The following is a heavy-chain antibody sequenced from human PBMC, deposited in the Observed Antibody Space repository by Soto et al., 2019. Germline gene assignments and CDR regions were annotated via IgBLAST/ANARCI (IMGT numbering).Heavy chain of an antibody. V-gene: IGHV3-23*01. CDR1: GFTFSSYA. CDR3: AKVPKLLWFGPPRAFDI. Sequence: HPVGSLRLSCAASGFTFSSYAMSWVRQAPGKGLEWVSAISGSGGSTYYADSVKGRFTISRDNSKNTLYLQMNSLRAEDTAVYYCAKVPKLLWFGPPRAFDIWGQGTMVTVSS. D-gene: IGHD3-10*01. CDR2: ISGSGGST. J-gene: IGHJ3*02.